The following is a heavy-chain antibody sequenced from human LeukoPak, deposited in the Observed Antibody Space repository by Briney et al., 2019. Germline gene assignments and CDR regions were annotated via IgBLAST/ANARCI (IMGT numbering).Heavy chain of an antibody. CDR1: GGSFSGYY. CDR3: ARGRGIWFGENLDY. Sequence: SETLSLTCAVYGGSFSGYYWSWIRQPPGKGLEWIGEINHSGSTNYNPSLKSRVTISVDTSKNQFSLKLSSVTAADTTVYYCARGRGIWFGENLDYWGQGTLVTVSS. D-gene: IGHD3-10*01. CDR2: INHSGST. V-gene: IGHV4-34*01. J-gene: IGHJ4*02.